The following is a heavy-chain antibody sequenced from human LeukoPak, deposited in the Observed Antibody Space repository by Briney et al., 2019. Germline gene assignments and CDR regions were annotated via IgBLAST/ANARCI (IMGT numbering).Heavy chain of an antibody. CDR2: ILAGGSTT. Sequence: GGSLRLSCAASGFTFGGFAMAWVRQTPGKGLEWVSGILAGGSTTYYIDSVKGRFTISRDNSRNTLYLQMNSLRADDTAVYYCATTPTLYDYVWGSYRSGYWGQGTLVTVSS. J-gene: IGHJ4*02. V-gene: IGHV3-23*01. CDR3: ATTPTLYDYVWGSYRSGY. D-gene: IGHD3-16*02. CDR1: GFTFGGFA.